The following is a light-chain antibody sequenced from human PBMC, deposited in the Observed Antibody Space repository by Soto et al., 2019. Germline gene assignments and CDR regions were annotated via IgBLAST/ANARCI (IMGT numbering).Light chain of an antibody. CDR3: SSYTSSRKVI. CDR2: DVS. J-gene: IGLJ2*01. Sequence: QSALTQPASVSGSPGQSITISCTGTSSDVGGYNYVSWYQQHPGKPPKLMIYDVSNRPSGVSNRFSGSKSGTTASLTISGLQAEDEADYYCSSYTSSRKVIFGGGTKLTVL. V-gene: IGLV2-14*01. CDR1: SSDVGGYNY.